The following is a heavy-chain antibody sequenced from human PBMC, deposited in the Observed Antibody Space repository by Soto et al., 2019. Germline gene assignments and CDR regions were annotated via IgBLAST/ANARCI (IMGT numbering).Heavy chain of an antibody. CDR1: GFTFDNAW. J-gene: IGHJ4*02. CDR2: IKSKTYGETT. V-gene: IGHV3-15*07. Sequence: EVQLVESGGGLVKPGGSLRLSCAASGFTFDNAWMNWVRQAPGKGLEWVGRIKSKTYGETTDYAAPVKGRFTISRADSRSTRFLQMNSLNAEDTAMYYCTSGLIVVVAASRLAGYRGQGTLVTVSS. D-gene: IGHD2-15*01. CDR3: TSGLIVVVAASRLAGY.